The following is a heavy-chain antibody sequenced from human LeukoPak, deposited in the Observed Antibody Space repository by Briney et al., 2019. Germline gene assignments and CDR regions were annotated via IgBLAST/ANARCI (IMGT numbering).Heavy chain of an antibody. CDR1: GFTFSSYW. Sequence: GGSLRLSCAASGFTFSSYWMHWVRQAPGKGLVWVSHIDSGVSSTIYADSVKGRFTISRDNAKSTLYLQMNSLRADDTAVYYCTRGRYSFDYWGQGTLVTVSS. CDR2: IDSGVSST. D-gene: IGHD3-3*01. CDR3: TRGRYSFDY. V-gene: IGHV3-74*01. J-gene: IGHJ4*02.